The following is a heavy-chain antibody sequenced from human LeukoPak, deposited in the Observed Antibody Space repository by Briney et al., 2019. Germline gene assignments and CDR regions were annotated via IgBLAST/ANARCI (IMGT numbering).Heavy chain of an antibody. V-gene: IGHV3-64*02. J-gene: IGHJ4*02. CDR3: ARGDGYYDSSGALDY. D-gene: IGHD3-22*01. Sequence: GGSLRLSCAASGFTFSSYAMHWVRQAPGKGLEYVSAISSNGGSTYYADSVRGRFTISRDNSKNTLYLQMGGLRAEDMAVYYCARGDGYYDSSGALDYWGQGTLVTVSS. CDR2: ISSNGGST. CDR1: GFTFSSYA.